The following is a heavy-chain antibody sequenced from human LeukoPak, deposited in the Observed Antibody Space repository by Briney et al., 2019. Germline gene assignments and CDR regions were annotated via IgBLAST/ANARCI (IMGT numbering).Heavy chain of an antibody. CDR2: IWYDGSNK. J-gene: IGHJ5*02. CDR1: GFTFSSYG. CDR3: AKDPYCGGDCYSLSPFDP. V-gene: IGHV3-33*06. Sequence: GGSLRLSCAASGFTFSSYGMHWVRQAPGKGLEWVAVIWYDGSNKYYADSVKGRFTISRDNSKNTLYLQMNSLRAEDTAVYYCAKDPYCGGDCYSLSPFDPWGQGTLVTVSS. D-gene: IGHD2-21*01.